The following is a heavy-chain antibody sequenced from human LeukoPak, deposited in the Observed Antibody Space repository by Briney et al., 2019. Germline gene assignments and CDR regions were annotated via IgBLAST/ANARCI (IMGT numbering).Heavy chain of an antibody. D-gene: IGHD2-2*01. J-gene: IGHJ6*03. Sequence: PSQTLSLTCIVSGGSISSGAYYWTWIRHHPGKGLEWIGYIYYSGGAYYNPSLKSRVTISVDTSKNQFSLKMRSVTAADTAVYYCARGEGRDIVAVPAATPYYYMDVWGKGTTVIVSS. CDR2: IYYSGGA. CDR3: ARGEGRDIVAVPAATPYYYMDV. V-gene: IGHV4-31*03. CDR1: GGSISSGAYY.